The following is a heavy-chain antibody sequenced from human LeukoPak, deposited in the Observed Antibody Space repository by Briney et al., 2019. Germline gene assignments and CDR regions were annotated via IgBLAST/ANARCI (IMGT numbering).Heavy chain of an antibody. V-gene: IGHV3-48*01. CDR3: ASSRGGAFDI. J-gene: IGHJ3*02. CDR1: GFTFSSYS. CDR2: ISSSTTAV. Sequence: GGSLRLSCAASGFTFSSYSMNWVRQAPGKGLEWVSYISSSTTAVYYADSVKGRFTISRDNAKNSLYLQMNSLRAEDTAVYYCASSRGGAFDIWGQGTMVTVSS. D-gene: IGHD3-16*01.